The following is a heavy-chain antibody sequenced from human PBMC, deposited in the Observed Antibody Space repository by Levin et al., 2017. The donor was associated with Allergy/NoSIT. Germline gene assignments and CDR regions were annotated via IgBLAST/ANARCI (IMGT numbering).Heavy chain of an antibody. CDR3: ARSPASYDILTGSKGYYFDY. J-gene: IGHJ4*02. D-gene: IGHD3-9*01. Sequence: SETLSLTCTVSGGSISSSSYYWGWIRQPPGKGLEWIGSIYYSGSTYYNPSLKSRVTISVDTSKNQFSLKLSSVTAADTAVYYCARSPASYDILTGSKGYYFDYWGQGTLVTVSS. CDR1: GGSISSSSYY. V-gene: IGHV4-39*01. CDR2: IYYSGST.